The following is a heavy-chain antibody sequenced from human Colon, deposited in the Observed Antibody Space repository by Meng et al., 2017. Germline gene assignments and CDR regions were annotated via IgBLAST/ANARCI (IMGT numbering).Heavy chain of an antibody. CDR2: FHYTGPI. J-gene: IGHJ4*02. Sequence: QGQVQESGPGLGEPSWTRSLTCGVSGVSVTSGQFWTWVRQPPGKGLEWIGEFHYTGPINYKPSLMSRVTISVDASRNQFSLRLTSVTAADTAVYYCAASSGWYRIDSWGQGTLVTVSS. CDR3: AASSGWYRIDS. V-gene: IGHV4-4*02. D-gene: IGHD6-19*01. CDR1: GVSVTSGQF.